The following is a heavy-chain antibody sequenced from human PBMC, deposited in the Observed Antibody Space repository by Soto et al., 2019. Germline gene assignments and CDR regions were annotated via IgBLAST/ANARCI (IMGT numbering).Heavy chain of an antibody. CDR3: ARDTYYDFWSGYLTPNWFDP. CDR1: GYTFTSYG. D-gene: IGHD3-3*01. CDR2: ISAYNGNT. V-gene: IGHV1-18*01. Sequence: ASVKVSCKASGYTFTSYGISWVRQAPGQGLEWMGWISAYNGNTNYAQKLRGRVTMTTDTSTSTAYMELRSLRSDDTAVYYCARDTYYDFWSGYLTPNWFDPWGQGTLVTVSS. J-gene: IGHJ5*02.